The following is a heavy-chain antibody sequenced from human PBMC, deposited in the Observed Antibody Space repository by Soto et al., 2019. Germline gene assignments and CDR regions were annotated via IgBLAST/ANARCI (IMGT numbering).Heavy chain of an antibody. CDR3: ARDNSYNWNFSWDY. Sequence: QVQLVQSGAEVKKPGASVKVSCKASGYTFTSYAMHWVRQAPGQRLEWMGWINAGNGNTKYSQKFQGRVTITRDTSASTDYMELSSLRSEDTAVYYCARDNSYNWNFSWDYWGQGTLVTVSS. J-gene: IGHJ4*02. D-gene: IGHD1-7*01. V-gene: IGHV1-3*01. CDR1: GYTFTSYA. CDR2: INAGNGNT.